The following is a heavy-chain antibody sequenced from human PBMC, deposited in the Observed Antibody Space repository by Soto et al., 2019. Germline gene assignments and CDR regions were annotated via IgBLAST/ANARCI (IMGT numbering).Heavy chain of an antibody. V-gene: IGHV3-53*01. J-gene: IGHJ3*02. D-gene: IGHD3-10*01. CDR1: GSTVSYNY. Sequence: PGGSLRLSCAVSGSTVSYNYMNWVRQAPGKGLEWVSVIYRGGDTFYADSVKGRFTISRDNSKNTLYLQMNSLRAEDTAVYYCARGMYGSGSYYIGDAFDMWGQGTMVTV. CDR2: IYRGGDT. CDR3: ARGMYGSGSYYIGDAFDM.